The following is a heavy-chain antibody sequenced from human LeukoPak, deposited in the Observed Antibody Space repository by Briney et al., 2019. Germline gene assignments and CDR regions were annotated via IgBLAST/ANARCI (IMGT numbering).Heavy chain of an antibody. J-gene: IGHJ4*02. Sequence: GGSLRLSCAASGFTFSSYWMSWVRQAPGKGLEWVANIKQDGSEKYYVDSVKGRFTISRDNAKSSLYLQMNSLRAEDTAVYYCASDHDSSSWFWSFDYWGQGTLVTVSS. CDR3: ASDHDSSSWFWSFDY. CDR2: IKQDGSEK. CDR1: GFTFSSYW. V-gene: IGHV3-7*01. D-gene: IGHD6-13*01.